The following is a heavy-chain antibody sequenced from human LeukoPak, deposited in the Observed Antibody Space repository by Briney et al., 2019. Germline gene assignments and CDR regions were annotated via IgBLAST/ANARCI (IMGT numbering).Heavy chain of an antibody. Sequence: VASVKVSCKASGYTFTSYYMHWVRQAPGQGLEWMGIINPSGGSTSYAQKFQGRVTITADKSTSTAYMELSSLRSEDTAVYYCARDSKRGMDVWGQGTTVTVSS. CDR1: GYTFTSYY. V-gene: IGHV1-46*01. J-gene: IGHJ6*02. CDR3: ARDSKRGMDV. CDR2: INPSGGST.